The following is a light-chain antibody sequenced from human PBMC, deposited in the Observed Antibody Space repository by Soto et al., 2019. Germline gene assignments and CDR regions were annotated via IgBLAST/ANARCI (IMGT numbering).Light chain of an antibody. CDR2: DVS. Sequence: QSALTQPASVSGSPGQSITISCTGTSSDVGGYNYVSWCQQHPGKAPKLMIYDVSNRPSGVSNRFSGSKSGNTASLTISGLQAEDEADYYCSSYTTSNTRQIVFGTGTKVTVL. CDR1: SSDVGGYNY. J-gene: IGLJ1*01. V-gene: IGLV2-14*01. CDR3: SSYTTSNTRQIV.